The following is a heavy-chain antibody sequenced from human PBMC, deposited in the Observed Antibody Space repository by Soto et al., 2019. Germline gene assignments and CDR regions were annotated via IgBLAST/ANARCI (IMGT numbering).Heavy chain of an antibody. CDR2: ISGSGGST. J-gene: IGHJ6*02. V-gene: IGHV3-23*01. Sequence: GGSLRLSCAASGFTFSSYAMSWVRQAPGKGLEWVSAISGSGGSTYYADSVKGRFTISRDNSKNTLYLQMNSLRAEDTAVYYCAKDKGSYYDSSGDPSWGQGTTVTVSS. CDR1: GFTFSSYA. D-gene: IGHD3-22*01. CDR3: AKDKGSYYDSSGDPS.